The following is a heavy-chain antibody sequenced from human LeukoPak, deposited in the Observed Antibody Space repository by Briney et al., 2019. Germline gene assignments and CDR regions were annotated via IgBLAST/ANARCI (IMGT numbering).Heavy chain of an antibody. CDR3: ARGGSTRYSSGAPGKN. Sequence: ASVKVSCKASGYTFTSYAMNWVRQAPGQGLEWMGWINTNTGNPTYAQGFTGRFVFSLDTSVSTAYLQISSLKAEDTAVYYCARGGSTRYSSGAPGKNWGQGTLVTVSS. CDR2: INTNTGNP. CDR1: GYTFTSYA. D-gene: IGHD6-19*01. J-gene: IGHJ4*02. V-gene: IGHV7-4-1*02.